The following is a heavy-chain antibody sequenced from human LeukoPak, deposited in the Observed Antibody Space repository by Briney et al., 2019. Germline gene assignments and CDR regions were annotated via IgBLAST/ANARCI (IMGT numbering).Heavy chain of an antibody. CDR2: IYYSGST. CDR3: AKDSYYYDSSGYYSRGPSPKSYYYYYMDV. J-gene: IGHJ6*03. Sequence: SETLSLTCSVSGGSISSSSYYWGWIRQPPGKGLEWIGSIYYSGSTYYNPSLKSRVTISVDTSKNQFSLKLSSVTAADTAVYYCAKDSYYYDSSGYYSRGPSPKSYYYYYMDVWGKGTTVTVSS. D-gene: IGHD3-22*01. V-gene: IGHV4-39*02. CDR1: GGSISSSSYY.